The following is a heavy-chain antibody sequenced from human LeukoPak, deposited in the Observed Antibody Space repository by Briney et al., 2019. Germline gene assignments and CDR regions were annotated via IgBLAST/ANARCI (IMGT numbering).Heavy chain of an antibody. CDR2: INPNSGGT. V-gene: IGHV1-2*02. J-gene: IGHJ4*02. Sequence: ASVKVSCKTSGYSFTDYYIHWVRRAPGQGLEGMGWINPNSGGTKHGQKFQGRVTMTRATSITTAHMDLSRLNSDDTAVSDSARAGLRVFESRGYCGFWGQGTLVTVSS. D-gene: IGHD3-22*01. CDR3: ARAGLRVFESRGYCGF. CDR1: GYSFTDYY.